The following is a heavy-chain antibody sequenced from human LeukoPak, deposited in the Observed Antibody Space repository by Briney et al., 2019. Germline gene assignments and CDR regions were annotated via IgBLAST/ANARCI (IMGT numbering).Heavy chain of an antibody. CDR3: AKEVRGDAFDI. V-gene: IGHV3-30*18. J-gene: IGHJ3*02. CDR2: ISYDGSNK. CDR1: EFTFRSYD. Sequence: GGSLRLSCVASEFTFRSYDRHWVGKAPGKGLNWVAVISYDGSNKDYADSVKGRFTISRDNTKNTLFLQMNSLRAEDTAVYYCAKEVRGDAFDIWGQGTMVTVSS. D-gene: IGHD3-16*01.